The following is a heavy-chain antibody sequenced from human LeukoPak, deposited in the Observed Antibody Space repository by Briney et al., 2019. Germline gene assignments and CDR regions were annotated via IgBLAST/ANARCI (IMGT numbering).Heavy chain of an antibody. D-gene: IGHD6-6*01. CDR3: ARDYGYSSSSPLDY. Sequence: SETLSLTCTVSGASVSGSAYYWGWIRQPPGKGLEWIGNIYYSGSTYYNESLESRVTISIDTSKNQFSLKLSSVTAADTAVYYCARDYGYSSSSPLDYWGQGTLVTVSS. V-gene: IGHV4-39*07. CDR2: IYYSGST. J-gene: IGHJ4*02. CDR1: GASVSGSAYY.